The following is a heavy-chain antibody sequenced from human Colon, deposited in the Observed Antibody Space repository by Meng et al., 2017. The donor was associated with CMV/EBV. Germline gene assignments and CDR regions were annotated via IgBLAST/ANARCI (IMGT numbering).Heavy chain of an antibody. CDR1: GFNVTNKW. Sequence: GESLKISCKASGFNVTNKWMSWVRQAPGKGLGWVGVSYGAGPTDSAGSAKGRFTISRDNSKNTLFLQMNSLRPEDTGVYYCARQVRLDGRFDYWGQGTLVTVSS. D-gene: IGHD3-9*01. CDR3: ARQVRLDGRFDY. V-gene: IGHV3-66*02. J-gene: IGHJ4*02. CDR2: SYGAGPT.